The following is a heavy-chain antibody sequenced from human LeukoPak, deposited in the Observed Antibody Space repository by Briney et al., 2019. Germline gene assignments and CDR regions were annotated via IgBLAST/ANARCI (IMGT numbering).Heavy chain of an antibody. D-gene: IGHD2-15*01. CDR3: AKHQPAQRVVDY. CDR2: NRYDGSNK. J-gene: IGHJ4*02. Sequence: GGSLRLSCAASAFTFSSYGMHWVRQAPGKGLEWVAFNRYDGSNKYYADSVKGRFTISRDNSKNTLYLQMNSLTAEDTAIYYCAKHQPAQRVVDYWGQGTLVTVSS. V-gene: IGHV3-30*02. CDR1: AFTFSSYG.